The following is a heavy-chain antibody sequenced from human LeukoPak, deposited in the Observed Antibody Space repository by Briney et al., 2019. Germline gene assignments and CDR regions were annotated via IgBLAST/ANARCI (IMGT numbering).Heavy chain of an antibody. V-gene: IGHV4-34*01. J-gene: IGHJ4*02. D-gene: IGHD5-24*01. Sequence: SETLSLTCTVSGGSISGYYWSWIRQPPGKGLEWIGEINHSGSTNYNPSLKSRVTISVDTSKNQFSLKLSSVTAADTAVYYCAKEYPLLSPWLQLFGAVDYWGQGTLVTVSS. CDR3: AKEYPLLSPWLQLFGAVDY. CDR2: INHSGST. CDR1: GGSISGYY.